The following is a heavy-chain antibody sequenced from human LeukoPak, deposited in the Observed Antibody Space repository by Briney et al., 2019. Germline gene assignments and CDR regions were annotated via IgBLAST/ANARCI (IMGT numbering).Heavy chain of an antibody. CDR2: IYYNGAS. D-gene: IGHD2-8*01. V-gene: IGHV4-59*01. CDR3: AKDIGQINGRGWFNP. CDR1: GGSMSNSY. Sequence: SETLSLTCTVSGGSMSNSYWTWIRQSPGKGLEWIALIYYNGASDYNPSLWSRVTISIDTSRNQFSLSLRSVTAADTAVYYCAKDIGQINGRGWFNPGGQGTLVTVSS. J-gene: IGHJ5*02.